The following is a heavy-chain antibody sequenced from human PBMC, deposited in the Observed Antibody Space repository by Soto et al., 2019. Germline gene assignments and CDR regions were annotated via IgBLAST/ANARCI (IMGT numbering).Heavy chain of an antibody. Sequence: PSETLSLTCTVSGGSISSGGYYWSWIRQHPGKGLEWIGYIYYSGSTYYNPSLKSRVTISVDTSKNQFSLKLSSVTAADTAVYYCASRPSYDFWSGYFYWGQGTLVTVS. J-gene: IGHJ4*02. CDR2: IYYSGST. D-gene: IGHD3-3*01. CDR1: GGSISSGGYY. V-gene: IGHV4-31*03. CDR3: ASRPSYDFWSGYFY.